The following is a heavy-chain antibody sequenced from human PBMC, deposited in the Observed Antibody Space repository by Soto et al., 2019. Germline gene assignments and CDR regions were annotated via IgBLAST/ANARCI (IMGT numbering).Heavy chain of an antibody. CDR3: AKDGVVGATTSVYFDY. D-gene: IGHD1-26*01. V-gene: IGHV3-23*01. CDR2: ISGSGGST. J-gene: IGHJ4*02. CDR1: GFTFSSYA. Sequence: EVQLLESGGGLVQPGGSLRLSCAASGFTFSSYAMSWVRQAPGKGLEWVSAISGSGGSTYYADSVKGRFTISRDNSKNTLYLQMNSLRAEDTAVYYCAKDGVVGATTSVYFDYWGQGTLVTVSS.